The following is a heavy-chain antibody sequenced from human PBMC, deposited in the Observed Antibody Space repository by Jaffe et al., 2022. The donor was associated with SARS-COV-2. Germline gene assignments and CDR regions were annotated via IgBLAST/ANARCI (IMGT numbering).Heavy chain of an antibody. D-gene: IGHD3-22*01. Sequence: QVTLKESGPVLVKPTETLTLTCTVSGFSLSNARMGVSWIRQPPGKALEWLAHIFSNDEKSYSTSLKSRLTISKDTSKSQVVLTMTNMDPVDTATYYCARIRAYYYDSSGYNRGVVNDYWGQGTLVTVSS. V-gene: IGHV2-26*01. CDR2: IFSNDEK. CDR1: GFSLSNARMG. CDR3: ARIRAYYYDSSGYNRGVVNDY. J-gene: IGHJ4*02.